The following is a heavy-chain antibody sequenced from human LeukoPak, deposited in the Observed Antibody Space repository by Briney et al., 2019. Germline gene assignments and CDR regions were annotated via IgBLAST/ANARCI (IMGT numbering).Heavy chain of an antibody. CDR3: AKVVPAAMLFDY. CDR2: ISGSGGST. Sequence: GGSLRLSCAASGFTFSSYAMSWVRQAPGKGLEWVSAISGSGGSTYYADSVKGRFIISRDNSRNTLYLQMNSLRAEDTAVYYCAKVVPAAMLFDYWGQGTLVTVSS. D-gene: IGHD2-2*01. J-gene: IGHJ4*02. CDR1: GFTFSSYA. V-gene: IGHV3-23*01.